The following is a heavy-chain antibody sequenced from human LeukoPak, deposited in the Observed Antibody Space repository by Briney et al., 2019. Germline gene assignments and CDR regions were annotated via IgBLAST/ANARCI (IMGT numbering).Heavy chain of an antibody. CDR2: ISSSSYFI. V-gene: IGHV3-21*04. CDR3: ARVSSSWYGYFDY. CDR1: GFTFSTYT. J-gene: IGHJ4*02. D-gene: IGHD6-13*01. Sequence: PGGSLRLSCAASGFTFSTYTMNWVRQAPGKGLEWVSSISSSSYFIYYADSVRGRFTISRDNAKNSLYLQMNSLRAEDTAVYYCARVSSSWYGYFDYWGQGTLVTVSS.